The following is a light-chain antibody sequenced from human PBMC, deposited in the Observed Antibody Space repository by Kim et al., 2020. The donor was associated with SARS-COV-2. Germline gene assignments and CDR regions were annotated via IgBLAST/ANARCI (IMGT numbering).Light chain of an antibody. CDR1: SLRTYY. CDR3: DSRDSSGNHWV. V-gene: IGLV3-19*01. Sequence: ALGQAVRITCQGDSLRTYYATWYQQKPGQAPLLLIFGDNNRPFGIPERFSGSRSGDTASLTITGAQAEDEADYYCDSRDSSGNHWVFGGGTQLTVL. CDR2: GDN. J-gene: IGLJ3*02.